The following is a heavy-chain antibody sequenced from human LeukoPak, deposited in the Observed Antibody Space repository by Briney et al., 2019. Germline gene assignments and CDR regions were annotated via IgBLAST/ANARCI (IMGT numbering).Heavy chain of an antibody. J-gene: IGHJ5*02. CDR2: ISSSSSYI. CDR1: GFTFSSYS. CDR3: AVAAAGNWFDP. V-gene: IGHV3-21*01. D-gene: IGHD6-13*01. Sequence: GGSLRLSCAASGFTFSSYSMNWVRQAPGKGLEWVSSISSSSSYIYYADSVKGRFTISRDNAKNSLCLQMNSLRAEDTAVYYCAVAAAGNWFDPWGQGTLVTVSS.